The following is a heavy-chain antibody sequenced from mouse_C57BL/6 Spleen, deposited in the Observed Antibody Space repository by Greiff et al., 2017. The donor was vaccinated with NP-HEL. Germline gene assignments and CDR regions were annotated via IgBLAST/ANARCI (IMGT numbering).Heavy chain of an antibody. V-gene: IGHV5-4*01. CDR3: ARDRDGSSPWGFDV. D-gene: IGHD1-1*01. CDR1: GFTFSSYA. CDR2: ISDGGSYT. Sequence: EVMLVESGGGLVKPGGSLKLSCAASGFTFSSYAMSWVRQTPEKRLEWVATISDGGSYTYYPDNVKGRFTISRDNAKNNLYLQMSHLKSEDTAMYYCARDRDGSSPWGFDVWGTGTTVTVSS. J-gene: IGHJ1*03.